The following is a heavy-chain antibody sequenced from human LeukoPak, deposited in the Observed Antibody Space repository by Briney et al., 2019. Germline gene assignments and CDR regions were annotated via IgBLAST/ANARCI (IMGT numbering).Heavy chain of an antibody. CDR1: GYTFTSYD. J-gene: IGHJ4*02. V-gene: IGHV1-8*01. Sequence: ASVKVSCKASGYTFTSYDINWVRQATGQGLEWMGWMNPNSGNTGYAHKFQGRVTMTRNTSISTAYMELSSLRSEDTAVYYCARVPSGYKRGYYFDYWGQGTLVTVSS. D-gene: IGHD5-24*01. CDR2: MNPNSGNT. CDR3: ARVPSGYKRGYYFDY.